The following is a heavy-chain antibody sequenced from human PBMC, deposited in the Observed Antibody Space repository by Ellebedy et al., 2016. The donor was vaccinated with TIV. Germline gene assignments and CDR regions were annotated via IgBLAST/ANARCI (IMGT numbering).Heavy chain of an antibody. CDR2: INHSGST. J-gene: IGHJ6*03. D-gene: IGHD1-7*01. CDR1: GGSFSGYY. V-gene: IGHV4-34*01. CDR3: ARAAITGTTVAYYYMDV. Sequence: GSLRLSXAVYGGSFSGYYWSWIRQPPGKGLEWIGEINHSGSTNYNPSLKSRVTISVDTSKNQFSLKLSSVTAADTAVYYYARAAITGTTVAYYYMDVWGKGTTVTVSS.